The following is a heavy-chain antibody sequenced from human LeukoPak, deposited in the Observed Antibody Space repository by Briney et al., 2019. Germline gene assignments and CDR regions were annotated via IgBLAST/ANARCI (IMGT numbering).Heavy chain of an antibody. CDR1: GYTFTSYD. CDR3: ASLGYSGYEGGGSAFDI. D-gene: IGHD5-12*01. Sequence: GASVKVSCKASGYTFTSYDINWVRQATGQGLEWMGWMNPNSGNTGYAQKFQGRVTMTRNTSISTAYMELSSLRSEDTAVYYCASLGYSGYEGGGSAFDIWGQGTMVTVSS. J-gene: IGHJ3*02. V-gene: IGHV1-8*01. CDR2: MNPNSGNT.